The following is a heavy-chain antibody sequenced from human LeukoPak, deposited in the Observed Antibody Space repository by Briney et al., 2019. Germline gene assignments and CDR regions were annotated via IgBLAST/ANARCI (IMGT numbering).Heavy chain of an antibody. CDR2: IRNKANSYTT. Sequence: PGGSLRLSCAASGFTSSDHYMDWVRQAPGKGLEWVGRIRNKANSYTTEYAASVKGRFSISTDESKNSLYLQMNSLKIEDTATYFCVRSGFCTTGVCYSDYFDRWGQGTPVTVSS. J-gene: IGHJ4*02. V-gene: IGHV3-72*01. D-gene: IGHD2-8*01. CDR3: VRSGFCTTGVCYSDYFDR. CDR1: GFTSSDHY.